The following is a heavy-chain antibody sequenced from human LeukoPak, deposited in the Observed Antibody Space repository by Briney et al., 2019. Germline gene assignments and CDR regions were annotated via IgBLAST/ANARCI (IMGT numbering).Heavy chain of an antibody. CDR1: GGTFSSYA. CDR3: ARPSHYGSGSYSVLYYYYGMDV. J-gene: IGHJ6*02. V-gene: IGHV1-69*13. Sequence: SVKVSCKASGGTFSSYAISWVRQAPGQGLEWMGGIIPIFGTANYAQKFQGRVTITADESTSTAYMELSSLRSEDTAVYYCARPSHYGSGSYSVLYYYYGMDVWGQGTTVTVSS. D-gene: IGHD3-10*01. CDR2: IIPIFGTA.